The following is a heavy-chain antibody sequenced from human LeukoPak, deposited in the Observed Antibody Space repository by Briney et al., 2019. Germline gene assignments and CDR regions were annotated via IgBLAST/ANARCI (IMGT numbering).Heavy chain of an antibody. CDR2: IYPGDSDT. CDR3: ARAYQTITVAGSFSFYFDY. V-gene: IGHV5-51*01. Sequence: GESLKISCKGSGYSFISYWIGWVRQMPGKGLEWMGIIYPGDSDTRYSPSFQGQVTISADKSISTAYLQWSSPKASDTAMYYCARAYQTITVAGSFSFYFDYWGQGTLVTVSS. CDR1: GYSFISYW. D-gene: IGHD6-19*01. J-gene: IGHJ4*02.